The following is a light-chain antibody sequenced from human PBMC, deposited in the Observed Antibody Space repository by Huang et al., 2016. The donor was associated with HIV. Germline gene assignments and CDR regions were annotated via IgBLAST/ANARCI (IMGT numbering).Light chain of an antibody. Sequence: DIQMTQSPSSLSASVGDTVTIAGRANQSISGYLNWYQHKPGKAPKLLIYAASSLQRGVPSRFSGSGSGTDFTLTISSLQTEDFATYYCQQSYSTLYTFGQGTRLDIK. V-gene: IGKV1-39*01. CDR3: QQSYSTLYT. CDR2: AAS. J-gene: IGKJ2*01. CDR1: QSISGY.